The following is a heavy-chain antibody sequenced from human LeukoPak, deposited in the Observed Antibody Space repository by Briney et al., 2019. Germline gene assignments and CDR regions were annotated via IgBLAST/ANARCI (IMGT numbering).Heavy chain of an antibody. D-gene: IGHD3-10*01. CDR2: INHSGST. CDR3: ARADVLLWFGESLTDYGMDV. V-gene: IGHV4-34*01. CDR1: GGSFSGYY. J-gene: IGHJ6*02. Sequence: SETLSLTCAVYGGSFSGYYWSWIRLPPGKGLEWIGEINHSGSTNYNPSLKSRVTISVDTSKNQFSLKLSSVTAADTAVYYCARADVLLWFGESLTDYGMDVWGQGTTVTVSS.